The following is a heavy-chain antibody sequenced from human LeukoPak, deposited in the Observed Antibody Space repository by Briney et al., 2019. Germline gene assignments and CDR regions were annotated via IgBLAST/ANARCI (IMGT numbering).Heavy chain of an antibody. CDR2: IYYSGST. Sequence: SETLSLTCTVSGGSISSSNYYWGWIRQPPGKGLEWIGSIYYSGSTYYNPSLKSRVTTSVDTSKNQFSLKLSSVTAADTAVYYCARQLYSYGAYFDYWGQGTLVTVSS. CDR1: GGSISSSNYY. CDR3: ARQLYSYGAYFDY. V-gene: IGHV4-39*01. J-gene: IGHJ4*02. D-gene: IGHD5-18*01.